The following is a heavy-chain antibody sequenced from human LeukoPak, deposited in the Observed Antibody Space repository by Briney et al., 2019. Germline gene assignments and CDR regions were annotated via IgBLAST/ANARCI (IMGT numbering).Heavy chain of an antibody. Sequence: GGSLRLSCAASGFTFSSYSMNWVRQAPGKGLEWVSSISSSSSYIYYADSVKGRFTISRDNAKNSLYLQMNSLRAEDTAVYYCAREDLWSGYYVVYYYGMDVWGQGTTVTVSS. CDR3: AREDLWSGYYVVYYYGMDV. CDR2: ISSSSSYI. J-gene: IGHJ6*02. D-gene: IGHD3-3*01. V-gene: IGHV3-21*01. CDR1: GFTFSSYS.